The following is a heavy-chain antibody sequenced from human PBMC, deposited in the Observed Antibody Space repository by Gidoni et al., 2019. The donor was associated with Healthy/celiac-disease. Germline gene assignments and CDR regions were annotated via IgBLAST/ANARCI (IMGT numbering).Heavy chain of an antibody. CDR1: GYTFTSYA. CDR2: INAGNGNT. Sequence: QVQLVQSGAEVKKPGASVKVSRKASGYTFTSYAMHWVRQAPGQRLEWMGWINAGNGNTKYSQKFQGRVTITRDTSASTAYMELSSLRSEDTAVYYCARDLPQEAVDYWGQGTLVTVSS. D-gene: IGHD6-25*01. V-gene: IGHV1-3*01. J-gene: IGHJ4*02. CDR3: ARDLPQEAVDY.